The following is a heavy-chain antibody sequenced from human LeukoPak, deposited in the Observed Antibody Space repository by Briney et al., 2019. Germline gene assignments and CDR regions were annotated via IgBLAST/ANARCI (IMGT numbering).Heavy chain of an antibody. CDR2: IRYDGSNK. Sequence: GRSLRLSCAASGFTFSSYGMHWVRQAPGKGLEWVAFIRYDGSNKYYADSVKGRFTISRDNSKNTLYLQMNSLRAEDTAVYYCAVGGGYSSSWYTPFDYWGQGTLVTVSS. V-gene: IGHV3-30*02. D-gene: IGHD6-13*01. J-gene: IGHJ4*02. CDR3: AVGGGYSSSWYTPFDY. CDR1: GFTFSSYG.